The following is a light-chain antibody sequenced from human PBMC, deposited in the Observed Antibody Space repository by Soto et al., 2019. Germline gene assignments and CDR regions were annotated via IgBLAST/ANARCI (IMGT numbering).Light chain of an antibody. V-gene: IGKV3-20*01. CDR3: QQYGRSPRT. CDR1: QSVTSDY. J-gene: IGKJ1*01. CDR2: GAS. Sequence: EIVLTQSPGTLSLSPGERATLSCRASQSVTSDYLAWYQHKPGQAPRLLIYGASSRATGIPDRFSGSGSGTDFTLTISRLEPEDFAVYYCQQYGRSPRTFGQGTK.